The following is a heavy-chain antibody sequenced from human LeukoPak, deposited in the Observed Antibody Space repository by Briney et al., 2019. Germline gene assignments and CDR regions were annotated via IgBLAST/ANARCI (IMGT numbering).Heavy chain of an antibody. D-gene: IGHD4-23*01. CDR1: GFTFSSYS. J-gene: IGHJ4*02. CDR2: ISSNSWTI. CDR3: VRAEPGNKTYFAS. V-gene: IGHV3-48*02. Sequence: PGGSLRLSCAASGFTFSSYSMNWVRQAPGRGLEWLSYISSNSWTIYYADSVKGRFTISRDNAKNSLCLQMNSLRDEDTAVYYWVRAEPGNKTYFASWGREPWSPSPQ.